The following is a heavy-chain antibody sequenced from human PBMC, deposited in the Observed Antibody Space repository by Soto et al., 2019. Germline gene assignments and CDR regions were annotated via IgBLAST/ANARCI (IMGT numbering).Heavy chain of an antibody. D-gene: IGHD3-3*01. CDR1: GYTFTSYG. Sequence: ASVKVSCKASGYTFTSYGISWVRQAPGQGLEWMGWISAYNGNTNYAQKLQGRVTMTTDTSTSTAYMELRSLRSDDTAVYYCARDYDFWSGYRLCMDVWGQGTTVTVSS. CDR2: ISAYNGNT. V-gene: IGHV1-18*01. CDR3: ARDYDFWSGYRLCMDV. J-gene: IGHJ6*02.